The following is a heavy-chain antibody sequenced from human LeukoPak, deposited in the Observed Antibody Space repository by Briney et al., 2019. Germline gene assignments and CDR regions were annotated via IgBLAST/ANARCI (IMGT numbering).Heavy chain of an antibody. CDR1: GFTFSSYA. V-gene: IGHV3-23*01. CDR2: ISGSGDTT. Sequence: GGSLRLSCAASGFTFSSYAMTWVRQAPGKGLEWVSGISGSGDTTYYADSVKGRFATSRDNSKNTLSLQMTSLRAEDTTVYYCAKADYDRSGYSFARIFQHWGQGTLVTVSS. D-gene: IGHD3-22*01. J-gene: IGHJ1*01. CDR3: AKADYDRSGYSFARIFQH.